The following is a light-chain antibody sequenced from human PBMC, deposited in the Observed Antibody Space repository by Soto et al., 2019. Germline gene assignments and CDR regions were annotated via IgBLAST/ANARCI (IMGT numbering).Light chain of an antibody. J-gene: IGKJ1*01. CDR2: GAS. Sequence: AIQMTQSPSSLSASIGDRVTITCRASQDIRNDLGWYQQKPGTGPKLLIYGASTLHSGFSSRLSRSGACTDFTLNISSLQPGDFATYYFLQDYSYPRTFGQGTKVEAK. CDR3: LQDYSYPRT. V-gene: IGKV1-6*01. CDR1: QDIRND.